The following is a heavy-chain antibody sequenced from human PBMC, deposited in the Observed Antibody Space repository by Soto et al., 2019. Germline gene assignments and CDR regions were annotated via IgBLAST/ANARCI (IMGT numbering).Heavy chain of an antibody. CDR2: IWYDGSNK. CDR1: GFSFSNYD. J-gene: IGHJ4*02. Sequence: QVQLVESGGGVVQPGRSLRLSCVASGFSFSNYDMHWVRQAPGKGLEWVAVIWYDGSNKFYADSVKGRFTISRDNTKNTVYLQKNSLRVEDTAVYYCAREQGDYVDTVMAYWGQGTLVTVSS. CDR3: AREQGDYVDTVMAY. V-gene: IGHV3-33*01. D-gene: IGHD5-18*01.